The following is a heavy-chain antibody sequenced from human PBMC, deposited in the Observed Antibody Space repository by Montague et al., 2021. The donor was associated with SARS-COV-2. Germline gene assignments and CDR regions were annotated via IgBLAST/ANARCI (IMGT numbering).Heavy chain of an antibody. J-gene: IGHJ4*02. D-gene: IGHD3-3*01. Sequence: SETLSLTCTVSGGSISSYYWSWIRQPPRKGLEWIGYIYYSGSTNYNPSLKSRVTISVDTSKNQFSLKLGSVTAADTAVYYCARAPVAHITIFGVVTSFDYWGQGTLVTVSS. CDR1: GGSISSYY. V-gene: IGHV4-59*01. CDR3: ARAPVAHITIFGVVTSFDY. CDR2: IYYSGST.